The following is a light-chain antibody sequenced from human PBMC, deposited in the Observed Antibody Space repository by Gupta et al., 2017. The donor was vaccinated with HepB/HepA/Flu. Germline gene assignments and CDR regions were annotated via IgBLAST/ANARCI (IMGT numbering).Light chain of an antibody. V-gene: IGLV1-51*01. CDR2: DTN. Sequence: QSVLTQPPSVSAAPGQKVPISCSGSSSNIVNNYVSWYHQLPGTAHKLLIYDTNKRPSGIPDRFSGSKSRASAKLGITGLQTWAEPQYYGGRWGSSLSAAVFCGESKL. J-gene: IGLJ2*01. CDR1: SSNIVNNY. CDR3: GRWGSSLSAAV.